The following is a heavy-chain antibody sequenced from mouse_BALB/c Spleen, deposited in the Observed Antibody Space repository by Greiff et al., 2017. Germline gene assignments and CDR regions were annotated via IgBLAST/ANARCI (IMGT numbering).Heavy chain of an antibody. CDR1: GYSITSGYY. CDR2: ISYDGSN. V-gene: IGHV3-6*02. D-gene: IGHD2-1*01. J-gene: IGHJ3*01. Sequence: EVKLQESGPGLVKPSQSLSLTCSVTGYSITSGYYWNWIRQFPGNKLEWMGYISYDGSNNYNPSLKNRISITRDTSKNQFFLKLNSVTTEDTATYYCARDRGNGNYAYWGQGTLVTVSA. CDR3: ARDRGNGNYAY.